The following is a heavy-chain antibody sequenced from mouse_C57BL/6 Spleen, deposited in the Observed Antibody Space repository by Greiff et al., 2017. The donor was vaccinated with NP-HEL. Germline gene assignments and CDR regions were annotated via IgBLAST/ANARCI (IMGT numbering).Heavy chain of an antibody. Sequence: VQLQQSGPELVKPGASVKISCKASGYTFTDYYMNWVKQSHGKSLEWIGDINPNNGGTSYNQKFKGKATLTVDKSSSTAYMELRSLTSEDSAVYYCATITTVGHYFDYWGQGTTLTVSS. CDR3: ATITTVGHYFDY. J-gene: IGHJ2*01. CDR1: GYTFTDYY. D-gene: IGHD1-1*01. CDR2: INPNNGGT. V-gene: IGHV1-26*01.